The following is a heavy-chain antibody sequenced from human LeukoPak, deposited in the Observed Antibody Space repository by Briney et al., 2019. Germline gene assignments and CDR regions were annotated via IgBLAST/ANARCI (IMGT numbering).Heavy chain of an antibody. D-gene: IGHD4-11*01. Sequence: GGSLRLSCAASGFTFTSYAMSWVRQAPGKGLEWVSSITGGGVITYYADSVKGRFTISRDNSKNTLDLQVNSLRAEDTAIYYCAKDRRDYSNYIDYWGQGTLVTVSS. V-gene: IGHV3-23*01. CDR2: ITGGGVIT. J-gene: IGHJ4*02. CDR3: AKDRRDYSNYIDY. CDR1: GFTFTSYA.